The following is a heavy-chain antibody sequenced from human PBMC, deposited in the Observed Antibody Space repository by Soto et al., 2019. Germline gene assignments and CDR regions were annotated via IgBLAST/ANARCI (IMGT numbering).Heavy chain of an antibody. J-gene: IGHJ4*02. D-gene: IGHD6-19*01. CDR3: AKTPRQWLVYFDY. CDR2: ISGSGGTT. Sequence: EVQLLESGGGLVQPGGSLRLSCAASGFTFSNYAIAWVRQAPGKGLEWVSGISGSGGTTYYADSVKGRFTISRDNSKDTLHLQMNSLRAEDTAVYYCAKTPRQWLVYFDYWGQGAXVX. CDR1: GFTFSNYA. V-gene: IGHV3-23*01.